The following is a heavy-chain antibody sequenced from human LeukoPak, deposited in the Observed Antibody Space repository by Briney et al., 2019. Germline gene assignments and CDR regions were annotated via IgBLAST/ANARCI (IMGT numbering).Heavy chain of an antibody. CDR1: GYTFTGYY. D-gene: IGHD3-22*01. CDR3: ARVWGYYDSSGYYHGYNWFDP. V-gene: IGHV1-2*02. Sequence: ASVKVSCKASGYTFTGYYMHWVRQAPGQGLEWMGWINPNSGGTNYAQKFQGRVTMTRDTSISTAYMELSRLRSDDTAVYYCARVWGYYDSSGYYHGYNWFDPWGQGTLVTVSS. J-gene: IGHJ5*02. CDR2: INPNSGGT.